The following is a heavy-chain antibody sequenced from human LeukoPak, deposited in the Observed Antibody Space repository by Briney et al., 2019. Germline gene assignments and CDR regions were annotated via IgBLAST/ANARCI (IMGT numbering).Heavy chain of an antibody. CDR1: GGSISSSSYY. V-gene: IGHV4-39*02. D-gene: IGHD2-2*01. J-gene: IGHJ3*01. CDR3: ARAYYSTSWYGV. Sequence: SETLSLTCTVSGGSISSSSYYWGWIRQPPGKGLECIGSIYYSESTYYNPSLKSRVTILLDTSKNHFSVRLSSVTAADTAVYYCARAYYSTSWYGVWGQGTLVTVSS. CDR2: IYYSEST.